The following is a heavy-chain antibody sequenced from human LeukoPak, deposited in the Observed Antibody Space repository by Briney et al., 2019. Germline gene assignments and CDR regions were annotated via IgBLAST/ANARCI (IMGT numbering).Heavy chain of an antibody. CDR2: ISYDGSKK. Sequence: GGSLRLSCAASGFTFSTYIMHWVRQAPGKGLEWVAVISYDGSKKYYADSVKGRFTISRDNSKNTLYLQMNSLRAEDTAVYYCARPKDYYDSSGYYINWFDPWGQGTPVVVSS. D-gene: IGHD3-22*01. CDR1: GFTFSTYI. CDR3: ARPKDYYDSSGYYINWFDP. V-gene: IGHV3-30-3*01. J-gene: IGHJ5*02.